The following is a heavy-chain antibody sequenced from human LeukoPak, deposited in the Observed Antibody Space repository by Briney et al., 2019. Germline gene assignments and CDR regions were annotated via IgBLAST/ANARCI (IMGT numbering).Heavy chain of an antibody. J-gene: IGHJ4*02. CDR1: GFTFSSYG. CDR2: ISSSSSTI. D-gene: IGHD4-23*01. V-gene: IGHV3-48*01. CDR3: AKDPGVRLRWPPAYFDY. Sequence: GGSLRLSCAASGFTFSSYGMTWVRQAPGKGLEWVSYISSSSSTIYYADSVKGRFTISRDNSKNTLYLQMNSLRAEDTAVYYCAKDPGVRLRWPPAYFDYWGQGTLVTVSS.